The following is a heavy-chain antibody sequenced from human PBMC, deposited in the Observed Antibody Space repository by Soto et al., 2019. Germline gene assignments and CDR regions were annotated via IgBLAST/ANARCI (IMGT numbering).Heavy chain of an antibody. V-gene: IGHV3-7*01. CDR3: ARDQYGPPQGGGYYFDY. Sequence: GGSLRLSCAASGFTFSSYWMSWVRQAPGKGLEWVANIKQDGSEKYYVDSVKGRFTISRDNAKNSLYLQMNSLRAEDTAVYYCARDQYGPPQGGGYYFDYWGQGTLVTVSS. CDR2: IKQDGSEK. D-gene: IGHD2-8*01. CDR1: GFTFSSYW. J-gene: IGHJ4*02.